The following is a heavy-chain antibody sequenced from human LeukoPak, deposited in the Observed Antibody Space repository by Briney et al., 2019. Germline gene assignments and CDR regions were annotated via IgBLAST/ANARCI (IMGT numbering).Heavy chain of an antibody. D-gene: IGHD6-13*01. CDR3: ARLPSSLDAFDI. CDR1: GGSISSSSYY. Sequence: PSETLSHTCTVSGGSISSSSYYWGWIRQPPGKGLEWIGSIYYSGSTYYNPSLKSRVTISVDTSKNQFSLKLSSVTAADMAVYYCARLPSSLDAFDIWGQGTMVTVSS. V-gene: IGHV4-39*01. J-gene: IGHJ3*02. CDR2: IYYSGST.